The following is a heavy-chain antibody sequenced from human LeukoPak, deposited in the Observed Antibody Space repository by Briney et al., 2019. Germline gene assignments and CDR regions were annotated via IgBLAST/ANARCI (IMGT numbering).Heavy chain of an antibody. J-gene: IGHJ5*02. CDR3: AMITMVRGVGFWFDP. CDR2: TYHSGST. V-gene: IGHV4-30-2*05. D-gene: IGHD3-10*01. Sequence: SQTLSLTCAVSGASISSGGYSWGWIRQPPGKGLEWIGYTYHSGSTYYSPSLKSRVTISVDTSKNQFSLKLSSVTAADTAVYYCAMITMVRGVGFWFDPWGQGTLVTVSS. CDR1: GASISSGGYS.